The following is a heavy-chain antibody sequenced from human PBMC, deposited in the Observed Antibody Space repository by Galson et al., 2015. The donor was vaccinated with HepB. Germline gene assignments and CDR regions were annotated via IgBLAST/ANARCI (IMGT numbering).Heavy chain of an antibody. CDR3: ARGLFGGFGESPGY. V-gene: IGHV1-69*13. D-gene: IGHD3-10*01. CDR2: IIPIFGTA. J-gene: IGHJ4*02. CDR1: GGTFSSYA. Sequence: SVKVSCKASGGTFSSYAISWVRQAPGQGLEWMGGIIPIFGTANYAQKFQGRVTITADESTSTAYMELSSLRSEDTAVYYCARGLFGGFGESPGYWGQETLVTVSS.